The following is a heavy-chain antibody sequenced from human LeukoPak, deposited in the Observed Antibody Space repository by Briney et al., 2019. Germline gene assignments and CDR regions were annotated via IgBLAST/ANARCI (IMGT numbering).Heavy chain of an antibody. CDR1: GYTFTGYC. V-gene: IGHV1-2*02. J-gene: IGHJ4*02. D-gene: IGHD3-22*01. CDR3: ASLGAPFEEGGYYFDY. CDR2: INPNSGGT. Sequence: GASVKVSCKASGYTFTGYCMHWVRQAPGQGLEWMGWINPNSGGTNYAQKFQGRVTMTRDTSISTAYMELSRLRSDDTAVYYCASLGAPFEEGGYYFDYWGQGTLVTVSS.